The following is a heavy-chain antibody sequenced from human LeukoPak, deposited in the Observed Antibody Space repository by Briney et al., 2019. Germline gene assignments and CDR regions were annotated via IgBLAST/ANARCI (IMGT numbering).Heavy chain of an antibody. CDR3: ARDPTPYLTENDAFDI. CDR1: GFTSSSSA. CDR2: INNVASHI. Sequence: GGSLRPSCAASGFTSSSSAMNWVRQAPGKGLEWVSSINNVASHIYYAHSVKGRFTISRDNAKNSLYLQMNSLSDEDTAVYYCARDPTPYLTENDAFDIWGQGTMVTVSS. V-gene: IGHV3-21*01. J-gene: IGHJ3*02. D-gene: IGHD3-9*01.